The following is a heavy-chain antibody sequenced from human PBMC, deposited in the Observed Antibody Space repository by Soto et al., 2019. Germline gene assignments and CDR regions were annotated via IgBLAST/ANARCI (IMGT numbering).Heavy chain of an antibody. CDR3: ARHRLLWFGDAGDAFDI. V-gene: IGHV1-18*01. D-gene: IGHD3-10*01. CDR1: GSTFTSYG. J-gene: IGHJ3*02. Sequence: ASVKVSCKAPGSTFTSYGISWVRQAPGQGLEWMGWISAYNGNTNYAQKLQGRVTMTTDTSTSTAYMELRSLRSDDTAVYYCARHRLLWFGDAGDAFDIWGQGTMVTVSS. CDR2: ISAYNGNT.